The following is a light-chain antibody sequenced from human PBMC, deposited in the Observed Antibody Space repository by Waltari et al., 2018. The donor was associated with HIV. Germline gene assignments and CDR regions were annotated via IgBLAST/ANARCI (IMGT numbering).Light chain of an antibody. CDR2: KAS. CDR1: QSVSDW. CDR3: QQYNTYRT. V-gene: IGKV1-5*03. J-gene: IGKJ1*01. Sequence: DIQMTKSPSTLFASVGDRVTITCRASQSVSDWLAWFQQKPGQAPQLLIYKASTLQSGVPSRFSGSGSGTEFTLTITSLQPDDSATYYCQQYNTYRTFGQGTKVVI.